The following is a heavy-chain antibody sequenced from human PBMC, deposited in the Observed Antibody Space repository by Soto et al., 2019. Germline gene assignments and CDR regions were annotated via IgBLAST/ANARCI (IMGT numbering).Heavy chain of an antibody. CDR2: INHSGST. V-gene: IGHV4-34*01. J-gene: IGHJ4*02. CDR1: GGSFSGYY. D-gene: IGHD6-19*01. CDR3: ARVRYSSGWYGFLGY. Sequence: SETLSLTCAVYGGSFSGYYWSWIRQPPGKGLEWIGEINHSGSTNYNPSLKSRVTISVDTSKNQFSLKLSSVTAADTAVYYCARVRYSSGWYGFLGYWGQGTLVTVS.